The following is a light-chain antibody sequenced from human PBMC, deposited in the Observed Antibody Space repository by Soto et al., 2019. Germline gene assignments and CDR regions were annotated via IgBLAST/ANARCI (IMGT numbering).Light chain of an antibody. CDR1: QSVSSN. V-gene: IGKV3-15*01. Sequence: EIVMTQSPATLSVSPGERATLSCRASQSVSSNLAWYQQKPGQAPRLLIYGASTRDTGIPARFSGSGSETEFTHKNSSLQSEVFAVYYCQQYNNLLTFGQVTKVEIK. CDR3: QQYNNLLT. CDR2: GAS. J-gene: IGKJ1*01.